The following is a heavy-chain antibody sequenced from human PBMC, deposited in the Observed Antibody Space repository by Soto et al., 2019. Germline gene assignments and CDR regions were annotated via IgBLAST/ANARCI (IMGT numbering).Heavy chain of an antibody. CDR2: INGRGDRT. CDR3: AKDLGEVTGTGDGFDY. J-gene: IGHJ4*02. CDR1: GFTLSSYT. D-gene: IGHD6-19*01. Sequence: GGSLRLSCAASGFTLSSYTMSWVCQAPGKGLKWVSTINGRGDRTYYADSVKGRFTISRDNSQNMLYLQMNSLRPEDTAVYYCAKDLGEVTGTGDGFDYWGLGTLVTVSS. V-gene: IGHV3-23*01.